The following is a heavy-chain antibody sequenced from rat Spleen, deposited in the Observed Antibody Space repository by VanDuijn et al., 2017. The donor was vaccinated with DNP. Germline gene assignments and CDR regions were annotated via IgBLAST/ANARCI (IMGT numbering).Heavy chain of an antibody. CDR3: TRDWIRGPFAY. Sequence: QVQLKESGPGLVQPSQTLSLTCTVSGFSLTNYHVDWVRQPPGKGLEWIASMSSGGSTYYNSVFKFRLSISRDTSKSQVFLKMNSLQTEDTAIYFCTRDWIRGPFAYWGQGTLVTVSS. V-gene: IGHV2S12*01. D-gene: IGHD4-3*01. CDR1: GFSLTNYH. CDR2: MSSGGST. J-gene: IGHJ3*01.